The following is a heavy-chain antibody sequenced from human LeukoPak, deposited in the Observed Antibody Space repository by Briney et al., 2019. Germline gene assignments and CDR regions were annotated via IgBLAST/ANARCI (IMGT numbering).Heavy chain of an antibody. V-gene: IGHV3-21*01. Sequence: GGSLRLSCAASGFTFSNYNINWVRQAPGKGLEWVSSISSRGSYIYYADSVKGRFAISADNAMNSLYLQMNSLRAEDTAVYYCARGYSSSWYDVYYFDYWGQGTLVTVSS. CDR1: GFTFSNYN. CDR3: ARGYSSSWYDVYYFDY. CDR2: ISSRGSYI. J-gene: IGHJ4*02. D-gene: IGHD6-13*01.